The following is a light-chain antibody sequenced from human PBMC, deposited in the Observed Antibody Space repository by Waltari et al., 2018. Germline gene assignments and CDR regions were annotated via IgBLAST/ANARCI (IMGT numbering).Light chain of an antibody. J-gene: IGLJ3*02. CDR1: RSDVGTYIY. CDR2: DVS. V-gene: IGLV2-14*03. Sequence: QSALTQPASVSGSPGQSITISCTGTRSDVGTYIYVSWYQQHPGKAPQLMIDDVSKRPAGVSNRVSGSKSGETASLTISGLQAEDEAEYYCSSYTSTSTLVFGGGTKVTVL. CDR3: SSYTSTSTLV.